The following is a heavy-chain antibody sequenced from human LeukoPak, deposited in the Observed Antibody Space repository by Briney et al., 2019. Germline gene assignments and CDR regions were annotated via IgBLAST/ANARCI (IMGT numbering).Heavy chain of an antibody. CDR3: ARGRSYFDY. CDR2: IYYSGST. Sequence: LENPSPTRAVSGGSISSYYWSWIRQPPGKGLEWIGYIYYSGSTNYNPSLKSRVTISVDTSKNQFSLKLSSVTAADTAVYYCARGRSYFDYWGQGTLVTVSS. CDR1: GGSISSYY. V-gene: IGHV4-59*01. J-gene: IGHJ4*02.